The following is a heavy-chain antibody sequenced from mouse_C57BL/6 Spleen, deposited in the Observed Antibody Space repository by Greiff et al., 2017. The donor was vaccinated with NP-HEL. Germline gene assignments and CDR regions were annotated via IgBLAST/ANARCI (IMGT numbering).Heavy chain of an antibody. CDR3: ATYDYDGGWYFDY. CDR1: GYTFTSYW. Sequence: VQLQQSGAELAKPGASVKLSCKASGYTFTSYWMHWVKQRPGQGLEWIGYINPSSGYTKYNQKFKDKATLTADKSSSTAYMQLSSLTYEDSAVYYCATYDYDGGWYFDYWGQGTTLTVSS. CDR2: INPSSGYT. J-gene: IGHJ2*01. D-gene: IGHD2-4*01. V-gene: IGHV1-7*01.